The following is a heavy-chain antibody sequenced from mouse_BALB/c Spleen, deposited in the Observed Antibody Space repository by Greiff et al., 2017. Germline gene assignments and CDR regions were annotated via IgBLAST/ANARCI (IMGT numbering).Heavy chain of an antibody. V-gene: IGHV3-2*02. J-gene: IGHJ4*01. CDR1: GYSITSDYA. CDR3: ARERYYGYDYYAMDY. CDR2: ISYSGST. D-gene: IGHD2-2*01. Sequence: EVKLMESGPGLVKPSQSLSLTCTVTGYSITSDYAWNWIRQFPGNKLEWMGYISYSGSTSYNPSLKSRISITRDTSKNQFFLQLNSVTTEDTATYYCARERYYGYDYYAMDYWGQGTSVTVSS.